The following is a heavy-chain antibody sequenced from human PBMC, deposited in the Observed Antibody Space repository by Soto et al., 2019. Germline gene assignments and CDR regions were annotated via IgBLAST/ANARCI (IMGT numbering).Heavy chain of an antibody. D-gene: IGHD6-13*01. Sequence: LKISCQCSGYTFSNFWIGWVRQLPGRGLEWMGIIYPGDQETRYSPSFHGKVTISADKSVNTAYLQWNSLEASDTAFYFCARSPRSSPYFDYWGQGALVTVSS. CDR1: GYTFSNFW. CDR2: IYPGDQET. CDR3: ARSPRSSPYFDY. V-gene: IGHV5-51*01. J-gene: IGHJ4*02.